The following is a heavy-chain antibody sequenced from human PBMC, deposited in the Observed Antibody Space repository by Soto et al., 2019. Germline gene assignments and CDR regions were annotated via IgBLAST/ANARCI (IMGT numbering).Heavy chain of an antibody. Sequence: SETLSLTCTVSNGSISPNYWSWIRQPPGKGLEWIGYIYYAGTTTYNPSLQGRVSISVDTSKNEVSLKLTSVTAADTAVYFCARLGAYYQAMDSWGQGTLVTVPQ. CDR1: NGSISPNY. V-gene: IGHV4-59*08. CDR2: IYYAGTT. D-gene: IGHD3-22*01. CDR3: ARLGAYYQAMDS. J-gene: IGHJ1*01.